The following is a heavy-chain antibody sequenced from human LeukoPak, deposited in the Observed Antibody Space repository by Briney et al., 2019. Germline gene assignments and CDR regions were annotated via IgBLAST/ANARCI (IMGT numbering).Heavy chain of an antibody. D-gene: IGHD1-26*01. CDR3: ARDGLGSTTYFFDY. V-gene: IGHV1-18*01. J-gene: IGHJ4*02. CDR2: ISIYNGNT. CDR1: GYTFTSYG. Sequence: ASVKVSCKASGYTFTSYGVGWVRQAPGQGLEWMGWISIYNGNTNYAQRFQGRVTMTTDTSTGTAYMDLRSLRSDDTAVYYCARDGLGSTTYFFDYWGQGTLVTVSS.